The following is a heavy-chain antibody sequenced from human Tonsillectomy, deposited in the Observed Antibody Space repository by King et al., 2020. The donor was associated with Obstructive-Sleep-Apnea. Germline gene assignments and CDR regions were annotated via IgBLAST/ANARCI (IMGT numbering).Heavy chain of an antibody. V-gene: IGHV4-59*01. Sequence: QLQESGPGLVKPSETLSLTCTVSGASITTYHWSWVRRPPGKGLEWIGYIYSSGAARYNPSLKSRVTISVDTSKNQFSLKLNSMTAADTAVYYCARDRTTPRGGDAFYYYGMDVWGKGTTVNVSP. D-gene: IGHD2-21*01. CDR3: ARDRTTPRGGDAFYYYGMDV. CDR1: GASITTYH. CDR2: IYSSGAA. J-gene: IGHJ6*04.